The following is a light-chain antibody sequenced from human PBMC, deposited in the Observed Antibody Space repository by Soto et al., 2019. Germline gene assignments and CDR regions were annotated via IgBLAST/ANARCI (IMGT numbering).Light chain of an antibody. J-gene: IGKJ2*01. V-gene: IGKV1-39*01. CDR3: QQSYSTPYT. CDR2: TAS. CDR1: QSISSY. Sequence: DIQMTQSPSSLSASVGDRVTIICRASQSISSYLTWYPQKPGKAPKLLIYTASSLQSVVPSRFSGSGSGTDFTLTISSLQPEDFATYFCQQSYSTPYTFGQGTKLEIK.